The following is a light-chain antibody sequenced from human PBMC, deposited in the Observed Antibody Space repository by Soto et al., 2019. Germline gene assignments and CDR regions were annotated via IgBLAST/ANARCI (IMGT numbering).Light chain of an antibody. V-gene: IGKV3-15*01. J-gene: IGKJ3*01. CDR3: QQYNDWAPFT. Sequence: EIVMTQSPATLSVSPGGSATLSCRASQSINKNLAWYQQRPGQAPRLLIYGASTKATGIPARFSGRGSGTDFTLTISSLQSEDVAVYYYQQYNDWAPFTFGPGTKVDIK. CDR2: GAS. CDR1: QSINKN.